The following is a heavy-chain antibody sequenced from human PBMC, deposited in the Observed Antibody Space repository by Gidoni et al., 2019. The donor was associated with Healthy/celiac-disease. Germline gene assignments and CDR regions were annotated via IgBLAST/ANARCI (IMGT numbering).Heavy chain of an antibody. J-gene: IGHJ5*02. CDR2: IDYSGST. CDR1: GGSISSSSYY. CDR3: ARRDYYDSSGRLSWFDP. V-gene: IGHV4-39*01. D-gene: IGHD3-22*01. Sequence: QLQLQESGPGLVKPSETLSLTCTVSGGSISSSSYYWGWIRQPPGKGLEWIGSIDYSGSTYYNPSLKSRVTISVDTSKNQFSLKLSSVTAADTAVYYCARRDYYDSSGRLSWFDPWGQGTLVTVSS.